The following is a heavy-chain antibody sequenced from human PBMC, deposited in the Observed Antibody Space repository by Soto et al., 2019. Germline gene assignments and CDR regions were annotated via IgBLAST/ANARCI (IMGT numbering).Heavy chain of an antibody. Sequence: GSLRLSCAASGFTFSSYAMSWVRQAPGKGLEWVSAISGSGGSTYYADSVKGRFTISRDKSKNTLYVQMNSLRAEDTAIYYCAKEFLDYDILTGYAPNALDIWGQGTMVTVSS. CDR3: AKEFLDYDILTGYAPNALDI. J-gene: IGHJ3*02. CDR1: GFTFSSYA. CDR2: ISGSGGST. V-gene: IGHV3-23*01. D-gene: IGHD3-9*01.